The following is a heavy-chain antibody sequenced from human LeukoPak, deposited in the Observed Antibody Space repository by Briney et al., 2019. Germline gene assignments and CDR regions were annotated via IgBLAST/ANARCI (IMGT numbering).Heavy chain of an antibody. V-gene: IGHV3-20*04. CDR2: INWNGGRT. Sequence: GGSLRLSCAASGFTFNDYGMSWVRQAPGKGLEWVSGINWNGGRTGYADSMKGRFITSRDNAKDSLYLQVNSLRAEDTALYYCARNFGGGDSSGPYYWGQGTLVTVSS. CDR1: GFTFNDYG. CDR3: ARNFGGGDSSGPYY. D-gene: IGHD3-22*01. J-gene: IGHJ4*02.